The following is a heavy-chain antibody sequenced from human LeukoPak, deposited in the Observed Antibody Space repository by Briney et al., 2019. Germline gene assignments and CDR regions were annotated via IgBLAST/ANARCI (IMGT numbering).Heavy chain of an antibody. V-gene: IGHV1-58*01. J-gene: IGHJ2*01. D-gene: IGHD6-13*01. Sequence: SVKVSCKASGFTFSSSAVQWVRQARGQPLEWIGWIVVGSGHTNYAQKFQERVTITRDMSTSTAYMELSSLRFEDTAVYYCAAEGILDRIAAAGYWYFDLWGRGTLVTVSS. CDR3: AAEGILDRIAAAGYWYFDL. CDR1: GFTFSSSA. CDR2: IVVGSGHT.